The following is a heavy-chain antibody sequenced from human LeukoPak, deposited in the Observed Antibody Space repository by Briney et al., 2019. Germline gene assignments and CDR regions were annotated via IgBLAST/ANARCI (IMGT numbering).Heavy chain of an antibody. D-gene: IGHD3-9*01. J-gene: IGHJ3*02. V-gene: IGHV5-51*01. Sequence: GESLKISCKGSGYSFTSYWIGWVRQMPGKGLEWMGMIYPGDSDTRYSPSFQGQVTISADKSISTAYLQWSSLKASDTAMYYCAITGRYFDWLDAFVIWGQGTMVTVSS. CDR2: IYPGDSDT. CDR1: GYSFTSYW. CDR3: AITGRYFDWLDAFVI.